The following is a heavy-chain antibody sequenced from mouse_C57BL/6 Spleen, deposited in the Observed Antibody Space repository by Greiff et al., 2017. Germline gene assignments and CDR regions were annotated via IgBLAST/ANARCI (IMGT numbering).Heavy chain of an antibody. CDR2: INPSNGGT. D-gene: IGHD2-2*01. Sequence: QVQLQQPGTELVKPGASVKLSCKASGYTFTSYWMHWVKQRPGQGLEWIGNINPSNGGTNYNEKFKSKATLTADQSSSTAYMQLSSLTSEDSAVYYCARSRDGYDGGDAMDYWGQGTSVTVSS. V-gene: IGHV1-53*01. J-gene: IGHJ4*01. CDR1: GYTFTSYW. CDR3: ARSRDGYDGGDAMDY.